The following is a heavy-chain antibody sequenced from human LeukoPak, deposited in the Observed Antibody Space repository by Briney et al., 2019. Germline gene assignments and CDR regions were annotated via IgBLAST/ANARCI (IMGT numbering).Heavy chain of an antibody. CDR2: IYHSGST. D-gene: IGHD1-26*01. CDR1: GGSVSSSIYY. J-gene: IGHJ5*02. Sequence: TSETLSLTCSVSGGSVSSSIYYWGWIRQPPGKGLEWIGEIYHSGSTNYNPSLKSRVTISVDKSKNQFSLKLSSVTAADTAVYYCARKWELRDGAWGQGTLVTVSS. V-gene: IGHV4-39*07. CDR3: ARKWELRDGA.